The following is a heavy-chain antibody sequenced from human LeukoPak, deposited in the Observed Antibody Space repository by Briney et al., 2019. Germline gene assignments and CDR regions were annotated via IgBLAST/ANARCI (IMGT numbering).Heavy chain of an antibody. D-gene: IGHD4-17*01. CDR2: ISGSGGNT. Sequence: PGGSLRLSCSASGFAFSGFAMGWVRQAPGEGLEWVSSISGSGGNTCYADSVEGRFTVSRDNSKNTLYLQMNSLRAEDTALYYCARGRGGDYVPSRFDYWGQGTLVTVSS. J-gene: IGHJ4*02. V-gene: IGHV3-23*01. CDR3: ARGRGGDYVPSRFDY. CDR1: GFAFSGFA.